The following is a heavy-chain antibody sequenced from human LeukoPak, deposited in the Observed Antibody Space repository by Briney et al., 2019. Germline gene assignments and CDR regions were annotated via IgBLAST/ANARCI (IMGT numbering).Heavy chain of an antibody. CDR2: ISSSSSTI. CDR1: GFTFSSYS. J-gene: IGHJ6*03. D-gene: IGHD3-10*01. V-gene: IGHV3-48*04. Sequence: HTGGSLRLSCAASGFTFSSYSMNWVRQAPGKGLEWVSYISSSSSTIYYADSVKGRFTISRDNAKNSLYLQMNSLRAEDTAVYYCARDSEHYYGSGSYFSYYYYYMDVWGKGTTVTVSS. CDR3: ARDSEHYYGSGSYFSYYYYYMDV.